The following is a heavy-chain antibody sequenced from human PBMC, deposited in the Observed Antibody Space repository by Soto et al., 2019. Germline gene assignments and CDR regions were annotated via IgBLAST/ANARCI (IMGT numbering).Heavy chain of an antibody. D-gene: IGHD2-2*01. CDR3: ARLGYCSSTSCYGSPDY. CDR2: IYYSGST. Sequence: QLQLQESGPGLVKPSETLSLTCTVSGGSISSSSYYWGWIRQPPGKGLEWIGSIYYSGSTYYNPSLKSRVTISVDTSNNQFSLKLSSLTAADTAVYYCARLGYCSSTSCYGSPDYWGQGTLVTVSS. V-gene: IGHV4-39*01. J-gene: IGHJ4*02. CDR1: GGSISSSSYY.